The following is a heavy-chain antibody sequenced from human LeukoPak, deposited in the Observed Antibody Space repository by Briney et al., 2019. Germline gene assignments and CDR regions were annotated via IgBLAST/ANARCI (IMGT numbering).Heavy chain of an antibody. CDR1: GGSISSGSYY. Sequence: MPSETLSLTCTVSGGSISSGSYYWSWIRQPAGKGLEWIGRIYTSGSTNCNPSLKSRVTISVDTSKNQFSLKLSSVTAADTAVYYCARGPITIFGVVVLYYFDYWGQGTLVTVSS. CDR3: ARGPITIFGVVVLYYFDY. J-gene: IGHJ4*02. V-gene: IGHV4-61*02. D-gene: IGHD3-3*01. CDR2: IYTSGST.